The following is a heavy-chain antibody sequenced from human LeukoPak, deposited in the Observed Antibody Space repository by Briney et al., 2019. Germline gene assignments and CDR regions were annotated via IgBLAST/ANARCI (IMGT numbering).Heavy chain of an antibody. CDR1: GGSISSYH. D-gene: IGHD1-26*01. J-gene: IGHJ6*02. CDR3: ARNRGSHRYYYGLDV. V-gene: IGHV4-4*07. Sequence: SETLSLTCTVSGGSISSYHWSWIRQAAGKGLEWIGRIYTNETTNSNPSLKSRVTMSIDTSKNQFSLRLRSVTAAGTAVYFCARNRGSHRYYYGLDVWGQGTTVTVSS. CDR2: IYTNETT.